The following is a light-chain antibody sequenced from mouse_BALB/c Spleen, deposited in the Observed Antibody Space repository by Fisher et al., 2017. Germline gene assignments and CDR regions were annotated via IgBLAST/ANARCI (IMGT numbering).Light chain of an antibody. J-gene: IGKJ2*01. CDR1: SSVNY. Sequence: IVMTQSTAIMSASLGEKVTMSCRASSSVNYMYWYQQKPGSSPKLWIYSTSNLASGVPARFSGSGSGTSYSLTISRMEAEDAATYYCQQYSGYPLTFGGGTKLEIK. V-gene: IGKV4-55*01. CDR3: QQYSGYPLT. CDR2: STS.